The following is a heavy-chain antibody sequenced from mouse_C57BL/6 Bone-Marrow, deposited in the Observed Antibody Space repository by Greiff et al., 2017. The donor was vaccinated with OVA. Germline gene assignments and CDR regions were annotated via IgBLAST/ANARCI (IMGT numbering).Heavy chain of an antibody. CDR3: ARPYGYAMDY. Sequence: DVMLVESGGGLVKPGGSLKLSCAASGFTFSDYGMHWVRQAPEKGLEWVAYISSGSSTIYYADTVKGRFTISRDNAKNTLFLQMTSLRSEDRAMYYCARPYGYAMDYWGKGTSVTVSS. V-gene: IGHV5-17*01. D-gene: IGHD1-1*02. CDR1: GFTFSDYG. J-gene: IGHJ4*01. CDR2: ISSGSSTI.